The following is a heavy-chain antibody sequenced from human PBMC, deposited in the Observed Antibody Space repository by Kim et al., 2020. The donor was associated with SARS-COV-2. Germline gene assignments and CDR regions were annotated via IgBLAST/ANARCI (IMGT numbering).Heavy chain of an antibody. CDR3: ARLLGQWLDGNLGFDP. J-gene: IGHJ5*02. V-gene: IGHV5-51*01. D-gene: IGHD6-19*01. Sequence: GESLKISCKGSGYSFTSYWIGWVRQMPGKGLEWMGIIYPGDSDTRYSPSFQGQVTISADKSISTAYLQWSSLKASDTAMYYCARLLGQWLDGNLGFDPWGQGTLVTVSS. CDR1: GYSFTSYW. CDR2: IYPGDSDT.